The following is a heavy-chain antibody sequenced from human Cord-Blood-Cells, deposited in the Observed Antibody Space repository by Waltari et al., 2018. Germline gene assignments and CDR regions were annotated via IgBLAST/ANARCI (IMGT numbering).Heavy chain of an antibody. CDR1: GFSLSTSGVG. D-gene: IGHD6-13*01. CDR2: IYWDDDK. J-gene: IGHJ4*02. Sequence: QITLKESGPTLVKPTQTLTLTCTFSGFSLSTSGVGVGWIRQPPGKALEWLALIYWDDDKRYSPSLKSRLTITKDTSKNQVVLTMTNMDPVDTATYYCARRRKAAGRGYYFDYWGQGTLVTVSS. CDR3: ARRRKAAGRGYYFDY. V-gene: IGHV2-5*02.